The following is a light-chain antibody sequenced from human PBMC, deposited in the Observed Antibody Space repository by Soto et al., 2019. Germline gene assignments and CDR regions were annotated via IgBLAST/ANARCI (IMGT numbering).Light chain of an antibody. Sequence: QSALTQPASVSGSPGQSITISCTGTSSDIGAFNYVYWYQQHPGKAPKLMISEVNNRPSGISNRFSGSKSGNTASLTISGLQAEDEADYYCCSYAGSYTLWVFGGGTKLTVL. J-gene: IGLJ3*02. CDR1: SSDIGAFNY. V-gene: IGLV2-14*01. CDR2: EVN. CDR3: CSYAGSYTLWV.